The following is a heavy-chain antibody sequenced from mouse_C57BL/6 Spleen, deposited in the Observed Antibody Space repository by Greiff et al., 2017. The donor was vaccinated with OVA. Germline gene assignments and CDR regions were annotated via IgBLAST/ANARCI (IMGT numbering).Heavy chain of an antibody. Sequence: VQLQQPGAELVKPGASVKLSCKASGYTFTSYWMHWVKQRPGQGLEWIGLIHPNSGSTNYNEKFKSKATLTVDKSSSTAYMQLSSLTSEDSAVYYCARVDYGYYFDYWGQGTTLTVSS. V-gene: IGHV1-64*01. CDR3: ARVDYGYYFDY. CDR1: GYTFTSYW. D-gene: IGHD1-1*01. J-gene: IGHJ2*01. CDR2: IHPNSGST.